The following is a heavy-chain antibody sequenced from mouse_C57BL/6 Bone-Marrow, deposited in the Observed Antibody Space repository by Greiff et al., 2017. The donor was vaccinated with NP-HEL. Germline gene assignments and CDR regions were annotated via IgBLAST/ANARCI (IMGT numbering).Heavy chain of an antibody. CDR2: IYPRSGNT. CDR3: AQTGTGPY. CDR1: GYTFTSYG. D-gene: IGHD4-1*01. V-gene: IGHV1-81*01. Sequence: QVQLKESGAELARPGASVKLSCKASGYTFTSYGISWVKQRTGQGLEWIGEIYPRSGNTYYNEKFKGKATLTADKSSSTAYMELRSLTSEDSAVYFCAQTGTGPYWGQGTLVTVSA. J-gene: IGHJ3*01.